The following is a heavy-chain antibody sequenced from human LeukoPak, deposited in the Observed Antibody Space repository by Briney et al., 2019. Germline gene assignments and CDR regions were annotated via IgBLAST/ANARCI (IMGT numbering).Heavy chain of an antibody. CDR3: ARDISVRDAAWWFNP. J-gene: IGHJ5*02. V-gene: IGHV1-46*01. D-gene: IGHD5-24*01. CDR2: INPTGGST. CDR1: GYTFTSNY. Sequence: GAAVKVSCKASGYTFTSNYMHWVRQAPVQGLEWMGVINPTGGSTSYAHKFQGRITLTRDMSTSTDYLELSSLRSDDTAVYYCARDISVRDAAWWFNPWGQGTLVTVSS.